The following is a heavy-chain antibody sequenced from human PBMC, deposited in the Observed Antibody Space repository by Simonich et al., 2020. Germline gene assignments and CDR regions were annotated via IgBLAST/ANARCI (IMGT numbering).Heavy chain of an antibody. Sequence: VQLVQSGAEVKKPGESLKISCKSSGYSFTSSWNGWVRPMPGKGLEWIGIIYPGDSDTRDSPSFQGQVTISADKSISTAYLQWSSLMASDTAMYYCARQLNDFDIWGQGTMVTVSS. D-gene: IGHD1-1*01. CDR1: GYSFTSSW. V-gene: IGHV5-51*01. CDR3: ARQLNDFDI. J-gene: IGHJ3*02. CDR2: IYPGDSDT.